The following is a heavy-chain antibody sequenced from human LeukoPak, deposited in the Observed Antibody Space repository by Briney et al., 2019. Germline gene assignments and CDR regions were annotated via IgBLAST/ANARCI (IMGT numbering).Heavy chain of an antibody. CDR3: AREILAPGKTHDY. CDR2: ITSSSSYI. V-gene: IGHV3-21*01. J-gene: IGHJ4*02. Sequence: GGSLRLSCAASGITFSSYSMNWVRQAPGKGLEWVSSITSSSSYIYYADSVKGRFTISRDNAKNTLFLQINSLRAEDTAVYYCAREILAPGKTHDYWGQGTLVTVSS. CDR1: GITFSSYS.